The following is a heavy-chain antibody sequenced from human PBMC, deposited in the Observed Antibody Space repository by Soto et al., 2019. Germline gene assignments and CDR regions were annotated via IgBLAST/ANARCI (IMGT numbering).Heavy chain of an antibody. CDR1: VYAYTTYA. J-gene: IGHJ5*02. V-gene: IGHV1-18*01. CDR3: TRQLPGDAVDP. D-gene: IGHD3-10*01. CDR2: VSTYNGYA. Sequence: APENVSCKASVYAYTTYAITWVRQAPGRCLELMGWVSTYNGYAIXSQNLQGRVXMTTDTSTTTAXMELRXLRSDDTAVYYCTRQLPGDAVDPWAQGTLVTVSS.